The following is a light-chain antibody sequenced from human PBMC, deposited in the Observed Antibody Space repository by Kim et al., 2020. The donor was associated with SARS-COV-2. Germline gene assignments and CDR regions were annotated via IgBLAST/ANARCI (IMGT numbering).Light chain of an antibody. CDR2: GKN. CDR1: SLRSYY. Sequence: SELTQDPAVSVALGQTVRITCQGDSLRSYYASWYQQKPGQAPILVIYGKNNRPSGIPDRFSGSSSGNTASLTITGAQAEDEADYYCNSRDSSGNHLVFGGGTQLTVL. V-gene: IGLV3-19*01. CDR3: NSRDSSGNHLV. J-gene: IGLJ2*01.